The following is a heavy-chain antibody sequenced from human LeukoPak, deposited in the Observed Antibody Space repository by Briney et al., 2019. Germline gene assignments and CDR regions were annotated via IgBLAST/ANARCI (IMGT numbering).Heavy chain of an antibody. CDR3: AAISPTPPPRGYSGYDDNDY. CDR2: IRYDGSNK. Sequence: GGSLRLSCAASGFTFSSYGMHWVRQAPGKGLEWVAFIRYDGSNKYYADSVKGRFTISRDNSKNTLYLQMNSLRAEDTAVYYCAAISPTPPPRGYSGYDDNDYWGQGTLVTVSS. V-gene: IGHV3-30*02. J-gene: IGHJ4*02. CDR1: GFTFSSYG. D-gene: IGHD5-12*01.